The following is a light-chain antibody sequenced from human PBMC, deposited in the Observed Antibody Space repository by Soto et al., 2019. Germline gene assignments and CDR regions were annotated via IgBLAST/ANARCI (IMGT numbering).Light chain of an antibody. V-gene: IGLV2-18*02. CDR2: EVS. CDR3: SAYTSSGTLV. J-gene: IGLJ2*01. CDR1: SSDVGSYNR. Sequence: QSVLTQSPSVSGSPGQSVTISCTGTSSDVGSYNRVSWYQQSPGTAPKLMIYEVSNRPSGVPHRFSGSKSGDTASLTISGLQAEYEADYYCSAYTSSGTLVFGGGTKLTVL.